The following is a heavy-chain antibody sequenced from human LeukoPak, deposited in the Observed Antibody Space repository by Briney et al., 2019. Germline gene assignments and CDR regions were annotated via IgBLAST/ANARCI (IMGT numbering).Heavy chain of an antibody. D-gene: IGHD2-15*01. V-gene: IGHV3-21*01. Sequence: GGSLRLSCAASGFTFSKYGMHWVRQAPGKGLEWVSSISRNGIYIKYVDSVKGRFTVSRDNAKNSLYLQMNSLRAEDTAVYYCARDGLPATVANWFDPWGQGTLVTVSS. CDR3: ARDGLPATVANWFDP. CDR1: GFTFSKYG. CDR2: ISRNGIYI. J-gene: IGHJ5*02.